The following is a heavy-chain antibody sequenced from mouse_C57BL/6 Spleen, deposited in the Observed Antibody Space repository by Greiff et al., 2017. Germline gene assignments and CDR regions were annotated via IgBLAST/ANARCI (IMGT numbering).Heavy chain of an antibody. V-gene: IGHV1-69*01. Sequence: VQLQQPGAELVMPGASVKLSCKASGYTFTSYGMHWGKQSPGQGLEWIGEIDPSDSYTNYNQKFKGKSTVPEDKSPSTAYMRLSSLTSEDSAVYYCARGYYGSSYAMDYWGQGTSVTVSS. J-gene: IGHJ4*01. CDR3: ARGYYGSSYAMDY. CDR1: GYTFTSYG. D-gene: IGHD1-1*01. CDR2: IDPSDSYT.